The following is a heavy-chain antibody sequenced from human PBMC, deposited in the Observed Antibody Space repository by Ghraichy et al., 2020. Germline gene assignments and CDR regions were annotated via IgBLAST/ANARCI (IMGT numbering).Heavy chain of an antibody. D-gene: IGHD3-22*01. CDR1: GDSVSSNSAA. CDR2: TYYRSKWYN. Sequence: SQTLSLTCAISGDSVSSNSAAWNWIRQSPSRGLEWLGRTYYRSKWYNDYAVSVKSRITINPDTSKNQFSLQLNSVTPEDTAVYYCARANYYDSSGYPPYYYYYMDVWGKGTTVTVSS. J-gene: IGHJ6*03. V-gene: IGHV6-1*01. CDR3: ARANYYDSSGYPPYYYYYMDV.